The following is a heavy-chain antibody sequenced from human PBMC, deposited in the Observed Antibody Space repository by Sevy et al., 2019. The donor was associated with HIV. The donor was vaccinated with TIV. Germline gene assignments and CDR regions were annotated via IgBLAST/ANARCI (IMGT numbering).Heavy chain of an antibody. J-gene: IGHJ4*02. CDR3: TTDTSDRRSSTSCHTSGFDY. D-gene: IGHD2-2*02. CDR2: IKSKTDGGTT. CDR1: GFTFSNAW. Sequence: GGSLRLSCAASGFTFSNAWMSWVRQAPGKGLEWVGRIKSKTDGGTTDYAAPVKGRFTISRDDSKNTLYLQMNSLKTEDTAVYYCTTDTSDRRSSTSCHTSGFDYWGQGTLVTVSS. V-gene: IGHV3-15*01.